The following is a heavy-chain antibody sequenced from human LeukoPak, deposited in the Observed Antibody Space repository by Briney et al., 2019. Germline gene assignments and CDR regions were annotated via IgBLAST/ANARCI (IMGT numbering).Heavy chain of an antibody. V-gene: IGHV4-39*07. J-gene: IGHJ6*03. Sequence: SETLSLTCTVSGGSISSSSYYWGWIRQPPGKGLEWIGSIYYSGSTYYNPSFKSRVTISVDTSKNQFSLKLSSVTAADTAVYYCARDHYSSGWGYYYYYYMDVWGKGTTVTVSS. D-gene: IGHD6-19*01. CDR1: GGSISSSSYY. CDR2: IYYSGST. CDR3: ARDHYSSGWGYYYYYYMDV.